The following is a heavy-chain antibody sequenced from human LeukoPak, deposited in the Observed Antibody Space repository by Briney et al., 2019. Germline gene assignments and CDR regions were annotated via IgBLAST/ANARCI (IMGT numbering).Heavy chain of an antibody. CDR2: ISSSSSTI. V-gene: IGHV3-48*04. D-gene: IGHD5-12*01. Sequence: GGSLRLSCAASGFTFSSYSMNWVRQAPGKGLEWVSYISSSSSTIYYADSVKGRFTISRDNAKNSLYLQMNSLRAEDTAVYYCAREEWGIVTSIPPVSWGQGTLVTVSS. J-gene: IGHJ5*02. CDR3: AREEWGIVTSIPPVS. CDR1: GFTFSSYS.